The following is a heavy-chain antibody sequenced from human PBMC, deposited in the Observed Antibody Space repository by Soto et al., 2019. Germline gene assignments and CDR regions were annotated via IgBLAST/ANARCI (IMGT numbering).Heavy chain of an antibody. Sequence: QVQLQESGPGLVKPSQTLSLTCTVSGGSISSGGYYWSWIRQHPGKGLEWIGYIYYSGSTYYNPSLKRRVTISVDTSKNQFSLKLSSVTAADTAVYYCARDFLNYYGSGSPKYYYGMDVWGQGTTFTVSS. V-gene: IGHV4-31*03. J-gene: IGHJ6*02. CDR2: IYYSGST. CDR1: GGSISSGGYY. CDR3: ARDFLNYYGSGSPKYYYGMDV. D-gene: IGHD3-10*01.